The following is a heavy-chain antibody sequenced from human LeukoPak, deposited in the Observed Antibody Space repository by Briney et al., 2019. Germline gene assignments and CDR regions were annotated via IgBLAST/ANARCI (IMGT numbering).Heavy chain of an antibody. J-gene: IGHJ4*02. CDR2: INQDGSQN. CDR3: VSAPGWALDY. D-gene: IGHD3-16*01. V-gene: IGHV3-7*01. CDR1: GFTPSIYR. Sequence: GGSLRHSCAAPGFTPSIYRVHWVRRAPGGGVEWVATINQDGSQNNYVAFVKGRFTISRDNAKSSVYLQMNGLRVEDTAVCYCVSAPGWALDYWGQGTLVTVPS.